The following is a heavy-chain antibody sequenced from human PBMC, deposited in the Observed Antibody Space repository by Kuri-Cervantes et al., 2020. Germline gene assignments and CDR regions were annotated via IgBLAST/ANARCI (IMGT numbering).Heavy chain of an antibody. J-gene: IGHJ4*02. V-gene: IGHV3-33*01. CDR3: ARDQGITGTMGVVDY. CDR2: IWYDGSNK. Sequence: GESLKISCAASGFTFSSYGMHWVRQAPGKGLEWVAVIWYDGSNKYYADSVKGRFTISGDNSKNTLYLQMNSLRAEDTAVYYCARDQGITGTMGVVDYWGQGTLVTVSS. D-gene: IGHD1-7*01. CDR1: GFTFSSYG.